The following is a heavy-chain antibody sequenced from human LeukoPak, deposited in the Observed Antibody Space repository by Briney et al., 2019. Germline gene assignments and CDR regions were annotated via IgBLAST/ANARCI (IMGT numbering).Heavy chain of an antibody. Sequence: PGGTLRLSCTASGFTFDVYGTSWFRQAPGKGLEWVGLIRGIAYGGTTQYAASVRGRFTISRDDSKSIAFLEMNSLKTEDTAVYYCTRDQTPYYWGQGTLVTVSS. CDR1: GFTFDVYG. CDR3: TRDQTPYY. J-gene: IGHJ4*02. CDR2: IRGIAYGGTT. V-gene: IGHV3-49*03.